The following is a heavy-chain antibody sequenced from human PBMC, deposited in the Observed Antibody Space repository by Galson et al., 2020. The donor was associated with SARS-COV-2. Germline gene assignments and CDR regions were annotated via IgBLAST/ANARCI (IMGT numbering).Heavy chain of an antibody. J-gene: IGHJ5*02. V-gene: IGHV4-39*07. D-gene: IGHD6-19*01. CDR3: ARDATSSGWYNWFDP. CDR2: VFNTGTT. CDR1: GGSIRSSNYY. Sequence: TLSLTCTVSGGSIRSSNYYWGWIRQPPGKGLEWIGSVFNTGTTHYSPSLQSRVTISVDTSKNQFSLNLSSVTAADAAMYYCARDATSSGWYNWFDPWGQGTLVTVSS.